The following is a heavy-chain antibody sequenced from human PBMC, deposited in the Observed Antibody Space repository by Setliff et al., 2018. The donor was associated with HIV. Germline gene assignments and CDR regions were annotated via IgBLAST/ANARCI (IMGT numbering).Heavy chain of an antibody. CDR1: GGSISTYY. CDR2: VYYSGIT. D-gene: IGHD1-26*01. V-gene: IGHV4-59*01. Sequence: PSETLSLTCTVSGGSISTYYWSWIRQPPGKGLEWIGYVYYSGITNYNPSLMSRVTISVDTSKNQFSLKLSSVTAADTAVYYCARDEERRGPPGIWGQGTMVTVSS. CDR3: ARDEERRGPPGI. J-gene: IGHJ3*02.